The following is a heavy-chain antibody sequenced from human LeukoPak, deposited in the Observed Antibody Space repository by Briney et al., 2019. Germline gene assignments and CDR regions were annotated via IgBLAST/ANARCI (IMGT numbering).Heavy chain of an antibody. CDR1: GYSFTSYW. Sequence: GESLKISCKGSGYSFTSYWIGWVRQMPGKGLEWMGIIYPGDSDTRYSPSFQGQVTISADKSISTAYLQWSSLKASDTAMYYCARQRELYGDLHGFVDYWGQGTLVTVSS. D-gene: IGHD4-17*01. CDR3: ARQRELYGDLHGFVDY. J-gene: IGHJ4*02. CDR2: IYPGDSDT. V-gene: IGHV5-51*01.